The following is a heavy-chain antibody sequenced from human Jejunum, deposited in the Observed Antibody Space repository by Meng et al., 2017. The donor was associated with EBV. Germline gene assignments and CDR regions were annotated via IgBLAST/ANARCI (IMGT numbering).Heavy chain of an antibody. CDR2: IYHSGIT. J-gene: IGHJ4*02. CDR3: ASAHCSGGGCLGGD. Sequence: QVQLQESGPGLVKPSGTLFVTCPVSGDSISSSYWWSWIRQPPGKGLEWIGEIYHSGITNYNPSLKTRVTMSVDKSKNQFTLNLSSVTAADTAVYYCASAHCSGGGCLGGDWRQGTLVTVSS. D-gene: IGHD2-15*01. CDR1: GDSISSSYW. V-gene: IGHV4-4*02.